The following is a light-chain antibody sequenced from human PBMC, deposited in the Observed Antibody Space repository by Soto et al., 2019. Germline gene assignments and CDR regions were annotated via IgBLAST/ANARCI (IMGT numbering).Light chain of an antibody. Sequence: DIQMAQSPSTLCASVGDRVTMPCRASQSISNWLAWYQQKPGKAPKLLIYKASTLQSGVPSRFSGSGSGTEFTLTISSLQPDDFATYYCQHYNSYSEAFGQGTKVDIK. V-gene: IGKV1-5*03. CDR3: QHYNSYSEA. J-gene: IGKJ1*01. CDR1: QSISNW. CDR2: KAS.